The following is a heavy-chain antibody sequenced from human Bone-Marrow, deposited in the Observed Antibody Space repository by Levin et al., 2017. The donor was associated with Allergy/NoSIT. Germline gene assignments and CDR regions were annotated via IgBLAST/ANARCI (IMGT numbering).Heavy chain of an antibody. J-gene: IGHJ6*02. D-gene: IGHD6-19*01. Sequence: SETLSLTCTVSGGSVSSGTYYWSWIRQPPGKGLEWIGYINYRGSTKYNPSLKSRGTISVDTSKSEFSLKLTSVTAADTAVYYCARNRIVVAGGNDYYYGMDVWGQGTTVTVSS. CDR1: GGSVSSGTYY. CDR2: INYRGST. V-gene: IGHV4-61*01. CDR3: ARNRIVVAGGNDYYYGMDV.